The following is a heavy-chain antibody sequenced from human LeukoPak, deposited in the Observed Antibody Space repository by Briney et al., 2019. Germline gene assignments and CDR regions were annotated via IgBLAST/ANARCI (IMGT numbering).Heavy chain of an antibody. CDR2: IIPIFGTA. CDR1: GGTFSSYA. CDR3: ARVGIVVVISAFGAFDI. J-gene: IGHJ3*02. D-gene: IGHD3-22*01. Sequence: ASVKVSCKASGGTFSSYAISWVRQAPGQGLEWMGGIIPIFGTANYAQKFQGRVTITADESTSTAYMELSSLRSEDTAVYYCARVGIVVVISAFGAFDIWGQGTMVTVSS. V-gene: IGHV1-69*13.